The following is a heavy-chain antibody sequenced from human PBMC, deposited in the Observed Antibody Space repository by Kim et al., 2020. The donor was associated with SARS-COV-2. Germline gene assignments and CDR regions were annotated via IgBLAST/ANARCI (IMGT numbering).Heavy chain of an antibody. V-gene: IGHV4-59*01. D-gene: IGHD3-3*01. CDR1: GGSINGYY. CDR3: ARVESGRRYLDL. CDR2: IFYRGST. J-gene: IGHJ2*01. Sequence: SETLSLTCTVSGGSINGYYWSWIRQPPGKGLEWIGYIFYRGSTNYNPSLKSRVTISVDTSKNQFSLNLRSVTAADTAVFYCARVESGRRYLDLCGRGTLVSASS.